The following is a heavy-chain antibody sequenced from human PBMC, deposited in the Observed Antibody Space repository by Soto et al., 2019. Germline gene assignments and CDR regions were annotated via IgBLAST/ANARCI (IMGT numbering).Heavy chain of an antibody. Sequence: ASVKVYCKGSGYAITELCMHWVRQTPGKGLEWMGGFDPEDGETIYAQKFQGRVTMTEDTSTDTAYMELSSLRSEDTAVYYCAIVSARYYDFWSGYVPHAFDIWGQGTMVTVSS. CDR3: AIVSARYYDFWSGYVPHAFDI. D-gene: IGHD3-3*01. V-gene: IGHV1-24*01. J-gene: IGHJ3*02. CDR2: FDPEDGET. CDR1: GYAITELC.